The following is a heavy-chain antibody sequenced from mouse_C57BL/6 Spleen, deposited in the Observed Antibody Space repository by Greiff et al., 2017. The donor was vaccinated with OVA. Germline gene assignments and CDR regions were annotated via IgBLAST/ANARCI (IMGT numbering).Heavy chain of an antibody. CDR2: IYPGSGST. V-gene: IGHV1-55*01. CDR3: ARDPYGYDWYFDV. D-gene: IGHD2-2*01. CDR1: GYTFTSYW. Sequence: VQLQQPGAELVKPGASVKMSCKASGYTFTSYWITWVKQRPGQGLEWIGDIYPGSGSTNYNEKFKSKATLTVDTSSSTAYMQRSSLTSEDSAVYYCARDPYGYDWYFDVWGTGTTVTVSS. J-gene: IGHJ1*03.